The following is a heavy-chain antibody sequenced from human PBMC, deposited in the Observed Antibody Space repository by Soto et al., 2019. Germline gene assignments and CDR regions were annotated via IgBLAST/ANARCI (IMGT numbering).Heavy chain of an antibody. Sequence: SETLSLTCPVPSRSISSCCYSWSWIRQPLGKGLEWIGYIYHSGSTYYNPSLKSRVTISVDRSKNQFSLKLSSVTAADTAVYYCARVQSPWRQGTLVTVVS. D-gene: IGHD6-19*01. CDR1: SRSISSCCYS. J-gene: IGHJ5*02. CDR3: ARVQSP. V-gene: IGHV4-30-2*01. CDR2: IYHSGST.